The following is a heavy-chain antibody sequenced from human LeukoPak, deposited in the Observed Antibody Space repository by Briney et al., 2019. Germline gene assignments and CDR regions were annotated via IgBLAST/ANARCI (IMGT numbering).Heavy chain of an antibody. D-gene: IGHD6-6*01. CDR1: GFTFSSYG. Sequence: GGSLRLSCAASGFTFSSYGMHWVRQAPGKGLEWVAVIWYDGSNKYYADSVKGRFTISRDNSKNTLYLQMSSLRAEDTAVYYCARDLYSSSSGYFDYWGQGTLVTVSS. CDR2: IWYDGSNK. CDR3: ARDLYSSSSGYFDY. V-gene: IGHV3-33*01. J-gene: IGHJ4*02.